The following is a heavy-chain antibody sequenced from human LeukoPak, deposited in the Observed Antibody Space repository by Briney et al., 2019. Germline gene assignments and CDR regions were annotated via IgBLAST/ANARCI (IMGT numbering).Heavy chain of an antibody. J-gene: IGHJ5*02. CDR2: IYTSGST. CDR1: GASISSYY. V-gene: IGHV4-4*07. D-gene: IGHD6-13*01. Sequence: SETLSLTCTVSGASISSYYWSWIRQPAGKGLEWIGRIYTSGSTNYNPSLKSRVTMSVDTSKNQFSLKLSSVTAADAAVYYCARDIFYGDIAAAVGGWFDPWGQGTLVTVSS. CDR3: ARDIFYGDIAAAVGGWFDP.